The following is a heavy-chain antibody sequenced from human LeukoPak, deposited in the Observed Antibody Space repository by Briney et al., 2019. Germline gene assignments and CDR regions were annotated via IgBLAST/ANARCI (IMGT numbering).Heavy chain of an antibody. CDR1: GFTFSSYS. CDR3: ARDGYYYDSSGYQVSVFDY. CDR2: ISSSSSTI. J-gene: IGHJ4*02. Sequence: PGGSLRLSCAASGFTFSSYSMNWVRQAPGKGLEWVPYISSSSSTIYYADSVKGRFTISRDNAKNSLYLQMNSLRAGDTAVYYCARDGYYYDSSGYQVSVFDYWGQGTLVTVSS. V-gene: IGHV3-48*01. D-gene: IGHD3-22*01.